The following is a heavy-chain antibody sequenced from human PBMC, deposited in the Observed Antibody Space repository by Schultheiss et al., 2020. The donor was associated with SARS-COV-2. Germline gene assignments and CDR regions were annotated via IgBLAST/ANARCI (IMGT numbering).Heavy chain of an antibody. CDR1: GFALSRYS. Sequence: GGSLRLSCAASGFALSRYSMNWVRQAPGKGLEWVSVVFTGGDTYYSDSVKGRFTISRDNSENTLYLQMNSLRAEDTAVYYCAREDPATGTFDIWGQGTMVTVSS. J-gene: IGHJ3*02. CDR3: AREDPATGTFDI. CDR2: VFTGGDT. D-gene: IGHD6-13*01. V-gene: IGHV3-53*01.